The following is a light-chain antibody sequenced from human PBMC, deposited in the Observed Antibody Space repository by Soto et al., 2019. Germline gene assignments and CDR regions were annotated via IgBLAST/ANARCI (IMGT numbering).Light chain of an antibody. CDR2: EVS. Sequence: QSALTQPASVSGSPGQSITISCTGTSSDVGGYNYVSWYQQHPGKAPQLMIYEVSNRPSGVSNRFSGSKSGNTASLTISGLQAEDEADYYCSSYTSSSTVVFGGGTKLTAL. V-gene: IGLV2-14*01. CDR3: SSYTSSSTVV. CDR1: SSDVGGYNY. J-gene: IGLJ2*01.